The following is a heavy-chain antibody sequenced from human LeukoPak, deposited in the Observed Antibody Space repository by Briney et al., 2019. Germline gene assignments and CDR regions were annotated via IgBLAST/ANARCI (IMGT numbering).Heavy chain of an antibody. J-gene: IGHJ4*02. D-gene: IGHD3-22*01. CDR2: ISGDGGST. CDR3: TKDYDRTGYYPDY. V-gene: IGHV3-43*02. Sequence: GGSLRLSCAASGFTFGDYAMHWVRQAPEKCLEWVSLISGDGGSTYYADSVKGRFTISRDNSKNSLYLQMNSLRSEDTALYYCTKDYDRTGYYPDYWGRGTLVTVSS. CDR1: GFTFGDYA.